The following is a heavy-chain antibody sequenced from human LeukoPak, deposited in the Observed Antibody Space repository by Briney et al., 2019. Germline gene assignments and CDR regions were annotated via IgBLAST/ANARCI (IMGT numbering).Heavy chain of an antibody. CDR3: ARETWRNYFDY. Sequence: KPSETLSLTCAVYGGSFSGYYWSWIRQPPGKGLEWIGEINHSGSTNYNPSLKSRVTISVDTSKNQFSLKLSSVTAADTAVYYCARETWRNYFDYWGQGTLVTVSS. D-gene: IGHD3-3*01. J-gene: IGHJ4*02. CDR2: INHSGST. CDR1: GGSFSGYY. V-gene: IGHV4-34*01.